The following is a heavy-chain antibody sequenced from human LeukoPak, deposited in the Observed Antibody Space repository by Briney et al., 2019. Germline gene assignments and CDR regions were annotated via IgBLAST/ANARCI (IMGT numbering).Heavy chain of an antibody. J-gene: IGHJ3*02. V-gene: IGHV3-23*01. D-gene: IGHD7-27*01. CDR3: ANRLGTGDAFDI. CDR1: GFTFDDYA. Sequence: GGSLRLSCAASGFTFDDYAMHWVRQAPGKGLEWVSAISGSGGSTYYADSVKGRFTISRDNSKNTLYLQMNSLRAEDTAVYYCANRLGTGDAFDIWGQGTMVTVSS. CDR2: ISGSGGST.